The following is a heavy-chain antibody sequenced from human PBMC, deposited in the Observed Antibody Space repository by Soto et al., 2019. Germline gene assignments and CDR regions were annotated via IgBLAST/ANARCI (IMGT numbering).Heavy chain of an antibody. V-gene: IGHV3-23*01. CDR3: SISRGSASYFSPSDAFEV. CDR2: ISGSGGGT. CDR1: GFTFSSYA. Sequence: EVQLLDSGGGLVQPGGSLRLSCAASGFTFSSYAMRWVRQAPGKGLEWVSSISGSGGGTYYADSVKGRFTISRDNSKNTLSLLMNDLRAEGTAVYYFSISRGSASYFSPSDAFEVWGQGTMVTVSS. J-gene: IGHJ3*01. D-gene: IGHD3-10*01.